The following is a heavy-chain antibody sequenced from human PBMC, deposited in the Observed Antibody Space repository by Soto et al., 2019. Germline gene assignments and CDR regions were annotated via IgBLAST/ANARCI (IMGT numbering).Heavy chain of an antibody. V-gene: IGHV3-48*03. Sequence: EVQLVESGGGLVQPGGSLRLSCAASGFTFSSYEMNWVRQAPGKGLEWVSYISSSGSTIYYADSVKGRFTIYRDNAKNSLNLQMNSLRAEDTAVYYCARGRHYDFWSGLGLAYYYYGMDVWGQGTTVTVSS. J-gene: IGHJ6*02. CDR1: GFTFSSYE. D-gene: IGHD3-3*01. CDR3: ARGRHYDFWSGLGLAYYYYGMDV. CDR2: ISSSGSTI.